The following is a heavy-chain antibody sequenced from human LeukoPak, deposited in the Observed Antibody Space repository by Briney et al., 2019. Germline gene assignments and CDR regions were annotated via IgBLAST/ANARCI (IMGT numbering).Heavy chain of an antibody. CDR2: IYYSGST. CDR1: GGSMSSYY. D-gene: IGHD3-9*01. Sequence: SETLSLTCIVSGGSMSSYYWSWIRQSPGKGLEWIGYIYYSGSTKYNPSLKSRVTISVDTSKNQFSLKLSSVTAADTAVYYCARGGYDILTGYNWFDPWGQETLVTVSS. CDR3: ARGGYDILTGYNWFDP. V-gene: IGHV4-59*01. J-gene: IGHJ5*02.